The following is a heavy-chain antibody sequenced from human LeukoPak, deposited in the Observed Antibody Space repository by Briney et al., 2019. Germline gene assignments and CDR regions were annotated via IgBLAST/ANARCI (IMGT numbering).Heavy chain of an antibody. CDR1: GLTFSRYS. D-gene: IGHD2-21*02. CDR3: ARVAYCAGDCHDMDT. J-gene: IGHJ5*02. CDR2: ISSVRSYI. V-gene: IGHV3-21*01. Sequence: GESLSLSCAASGLTFSRYSLNWVRPPPGKGLEWVSSISSVRSYIYYSDFVKGRFTISRDNAKNSLCLQMDSVRAEDTGVYYCARVAYCAGDCHDMDTWGQGTLVTVSS.